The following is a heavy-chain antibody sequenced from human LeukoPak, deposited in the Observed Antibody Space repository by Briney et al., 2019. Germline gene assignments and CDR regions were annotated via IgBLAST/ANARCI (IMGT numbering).Heavy chain of an antibody. Sequence: SETLSLTCVVSGGSFSGYYWGWIRQPPGRGLEWIGYVYYSGSTNYNPTFKSRITISVDTSRNQFSLQLSSVTAADTAVYYCARIHRYCSGGACYVLDNWGQGTLVAVSS. CDR3: ARIHRYCSGGACYVLDN. V-gene: IGHV4-59*01. D-gene: IGHD2-15*01. CDR1: GGSFSGYY. J-gene: IGHJ4*02. CDR2: VYYSGST.